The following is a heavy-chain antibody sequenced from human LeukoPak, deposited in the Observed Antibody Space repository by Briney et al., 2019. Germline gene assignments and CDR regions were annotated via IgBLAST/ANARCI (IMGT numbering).Heavy chain of an antibody. CDR2: ISGSGGST. CDR1: GFTFSSYA. Sequence: GGSLRLSCAASGFTFSSYAMSRVLQAPGKGLEWVSAISGSGGSTYYADSVKGRFTISRDNSKNTLHLQMNSMRAEDTAVYYCAKAYCSSTSCYEEYFQHWGQGTLVTVSS. J-gene: IGHJ1*01. CDR3: AKAYCSSTSCYEEYFQH. V-gene: IGHV3-23*01. D-gene: IGHD2-2*01.